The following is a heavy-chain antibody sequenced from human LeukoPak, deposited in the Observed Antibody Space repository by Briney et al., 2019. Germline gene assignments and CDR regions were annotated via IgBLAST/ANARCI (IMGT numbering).Heavy chain of an antibody. CDR1: DGSISSSSFY. CDR2: IYYSGST. J-gene: IGHJ6*02. CDR3: ARDSSSWFHYYYGMDV. V-gene: IGHV4-39*02. Sequence: SETLSLTCTVSDGSISSSSFYWGWIRQPPGKGLEWIGRIYYSGSTYYNPSLKSRVTISVDTSKNQFSLKLNSVTAADTAVYYCARDSSSWFHYYYGMDVWGQGTTVTVSS. D-gene: IGHD6-13*01.